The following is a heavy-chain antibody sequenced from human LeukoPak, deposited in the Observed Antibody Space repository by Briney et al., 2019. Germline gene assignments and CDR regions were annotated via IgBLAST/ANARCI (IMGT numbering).Heavy chain of an antibody. V-gene: IGHV4-59*13. CDR3: ARGGDYGDLRYFDY. CDR1: GGSINNYY. D-gene: IGHD4-17*01. J-gene: IGHJ4*02. CDR2: IYYRGST. Sequence: PSETLSLTCTVSGGSINNYYWSSIRQPPGKGLEWIGYIYYRGSTNYNLSLKSRVTFSVDTSKNQFSLKLNSVTAADTAVYYCARGGDYGDLRYFDYWGQGTLVTVSS.